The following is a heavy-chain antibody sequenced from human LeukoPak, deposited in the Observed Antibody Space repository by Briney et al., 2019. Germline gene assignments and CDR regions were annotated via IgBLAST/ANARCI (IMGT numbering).Heavy chain of an antibody. J-gene: IGHJ4*02. Sequence: TGGSLRLSCAASGFTFSSYWMYWVRQAPGKGLVWVSRINNDGSSTIYADSVKGRFTISRDNAKNSLDLQMNSLRVEDTAVYYCARLGPASSGWPESFDYWGQGTLVTVSS. V-gene: IGHV3-74*01. CDR2: INNDGSST. CDR3: ARLGPASSGWPESFDY. CDR1: GFTFSSYW. D-gene: IGHD6-19*01.